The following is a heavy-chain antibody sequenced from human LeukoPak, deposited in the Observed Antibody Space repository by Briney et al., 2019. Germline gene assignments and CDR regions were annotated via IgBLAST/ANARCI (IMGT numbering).Heavy chain of an antibody. Sequence: ASVKVSCKVSGYTLTELSLHWVRQAPGKGLEWMGGFDPEDGETIYAQKSQGRVTMTEDTSTDTAYMELSSLRSEDTAVYYCATDPWGVGAHSAFDIWGQGTMVTVSS. D-gene: IGHD1-26*01. CDR1: GYTLTELS. V-gene: IGHV1-24*01. CDR2: FDPEDGET. CDR3: ATDPWGVGAHSAFDI. J-gene: IGHJ3*02.